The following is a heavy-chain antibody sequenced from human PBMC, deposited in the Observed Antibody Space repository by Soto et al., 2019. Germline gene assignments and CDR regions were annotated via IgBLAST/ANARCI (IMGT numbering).Heavy chain of an antibody. D-gene: IGHD3-16*02. CDR2: IKQDGSEK. CDR3: ARGHYDYIWGSYRLFDY. J-gene: IGHJ4*02. Sequence: GGSLRLSCAASGFTFSSYWMSWVRQAPGKGLEWVANIKQDGSEKYYVDSVKGRFTISRDNAKNSLYLQMNSLRAEDTAVYYCARGHYDYIWGSYRLFDYWGQGTLVTVSS. CDR1: GFTFSSYW. V-gene: IGHV3-7*01.